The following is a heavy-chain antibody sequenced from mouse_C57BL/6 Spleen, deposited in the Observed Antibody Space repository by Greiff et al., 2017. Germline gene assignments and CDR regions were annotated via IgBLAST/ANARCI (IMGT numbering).Heavy chain of an antibody. V-gene: IGHV1-63*01. D-gene: IGHD1-1*01. CDR3: ARGGKLLRYPYYFDY. CDR1: GYTFTNYW. CDR2: IYPGGGYT. Sequence: VQLQQSGAELVRPGTSVKMSCKASGYTFTNYWIGWAKQRPGHGLEWIGDIYPGGGYTNYNEKFKGKGTLTADKSSSTAYMQFSSLTSEDSAIYYCARGGKLLRYPYYFDYWGQGTTLTVSS. J-gene: IGHJ2*01.